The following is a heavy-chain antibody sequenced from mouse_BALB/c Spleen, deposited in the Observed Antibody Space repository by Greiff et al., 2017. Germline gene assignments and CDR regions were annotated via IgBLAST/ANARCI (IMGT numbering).Heavy chain of an antibody. Sequence: EVMLVESGGGLVKPGGSLKLSCAASGFTFSSYTMSWVRQTPEKRLEWVATISSGGSYTYYPDSVKGRFTISRDNAKNTLYLQMSSLKSEDTAMYYCTRSFITTAYYFDYWGQGTTLTVSS. J-gene: IGHJ2*01. CDR3: TRSFITTAYYFDY. D-gene: IGHD1-1*01. CDR2: ISSGGSYT. V-gene: IGHV5-6-4*01. CDR1: GFTFSSYT.